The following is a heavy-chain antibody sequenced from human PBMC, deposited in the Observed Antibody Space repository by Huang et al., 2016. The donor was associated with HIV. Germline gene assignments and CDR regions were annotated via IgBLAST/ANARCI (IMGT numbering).Heavy chain of an antibody. CDR3: AKDRYCLDGSCYLDGFDM. Sequence: EVQLVESGGGLVKPGGSLRLSCAASEFSFSSYGRNWVSQAPGEGVGWVSAISSGSNYKYYSDSVKGRFTSSRDNAKNSLYLQMNSLRADETAIYYCAKDRYCLDGSCYLDGFDMWGQGTMVTVSS. CDR1: EFSFSSYG. D-gene: IGHD1-26*01. CDR2: ISSGSNYK. J-gene: IGHJ3*02. V-gene: IGHV3-21*01.